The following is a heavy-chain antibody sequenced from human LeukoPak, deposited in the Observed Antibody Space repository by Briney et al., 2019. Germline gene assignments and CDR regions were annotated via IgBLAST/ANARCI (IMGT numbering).Heavy chain of an antibody. J-gene: IGHJ4*02. Sequence: PGGSLRLSCAASGFTFSSYGMHWVRQAPGKGLEWVAVISYDGSNKYYADSVKGRFTISRDNSKNTLYLQMNSLRAEDTAVYYCAKERDSSGWYFDFDYWGQGTLDTVSS. CDR3: AKERDSSGWYFDFDY. D-gene: IGHD6-19*01. CDR1: GFTFSSYG. CDR2: ISYDGSNK. V-gene: IGHV3-30*18.